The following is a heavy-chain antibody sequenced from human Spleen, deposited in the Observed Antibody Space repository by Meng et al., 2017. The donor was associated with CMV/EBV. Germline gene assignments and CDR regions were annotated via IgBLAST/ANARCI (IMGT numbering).Heavy chain of an antibody. CDR3: GRNWRGNWFDP. Sequence: GESLKISCAASGFTVSSNYMSWVRQPPGKGLEWVAFIRDDGTNIRYGDSVKGRFTISRDNSKNTLYLHMSTLRVEDTAAYFCGRNWRGNWFDPWGQGISVTVSS. CDR1: GFTVSSNY. CDR2: IRDDGTNI. V-gene: IGHV3-30*02. J-gene: IGHJ5*01.